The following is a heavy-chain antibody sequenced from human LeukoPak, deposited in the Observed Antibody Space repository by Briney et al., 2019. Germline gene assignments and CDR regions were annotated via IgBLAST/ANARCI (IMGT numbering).Heavy chain of an antibody. V-gene: IGHV4-59*01. CDR1: GGSLSSYY. J-gene: IGHJ5*02. Sequence: SETLSLTCTGSGGSLSSYYWSWLRQPPGKGLEGIGYIYYSGSTNYNPSLKSRVTISVDTSKNQFSLKLSSVTAADTAVYYCARAPYAYDFWSGYYFEWFDPWGQGTLVTVSS. CDR3: ARAPYAYDFWSGYYFEWFDP. CDR2: IYYSGST. D-gene: IGHD3-3*01.